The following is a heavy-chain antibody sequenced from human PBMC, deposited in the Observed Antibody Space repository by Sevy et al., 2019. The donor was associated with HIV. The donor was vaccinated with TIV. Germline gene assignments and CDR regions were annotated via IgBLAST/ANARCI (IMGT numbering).Heavy chain of an antibody. Sequence: GGSLRLSCAASGFTFSDYYMSWIRQAPGKGLEWVLYISSSSSYTNYADSVKGRFTISRDNAKNSLYLQMNSLRAEDTAVYYCARDPVNYYGSGSYFAFDIWGQGTMVTVSS. J-gene: IGHJ3*02. CDR3: ARDPVNYYGSGSYFAFDI. CDR1: GFTFSDYY. D-gene: IGHD3-10*01. CDR2: ISSSSSYT. V-gene: IGHV3-11*06.